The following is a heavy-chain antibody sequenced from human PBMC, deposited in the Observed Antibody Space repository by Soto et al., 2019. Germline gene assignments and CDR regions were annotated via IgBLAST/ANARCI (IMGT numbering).Heavy chain of an antibody. CDR1: GFTFSSYG. CDR2: IWYYVSNK. D-gene: IGHD1-7*01. CDR3: ARDNRELRVLYNYYHGMDL. J-gene: IGHJ6*01. Sequence: PGGSLRLSCAASGFTFSSYGMHWVRQAPGKGLEWVAVIWYYVSNKYYADSVKGRFTISRDNSKNTLYLQMNSLRAEDTAVYYCARDNRELRVLYNYYHGMDLWGPGPTVTGS. V-gene: IGHV3-33*01.